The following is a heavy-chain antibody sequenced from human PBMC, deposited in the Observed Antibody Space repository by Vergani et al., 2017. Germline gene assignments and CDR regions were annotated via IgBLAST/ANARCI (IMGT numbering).Heavy chain of an antibody. V-gene: IGHV3-30*03. CDR1: GFTFSNYD. CDR2: ISYDGTQK. D-gene: IGHD1-1*01. Sequence: QVQLVESGGGVVQPGRSLRLSCAASGFTFSNYDMQWIRQAPGKGLEWVAVISYDGTQKYYADSVKGRFTISRDNSKSTLYLQMNSLRTEDTAVYYCATKSCGTPGCQIGYFREWGQGTLVTVSS. CDR3: ATKSCGTPGCQIGYFRE. J-gene: IGHJ1*01.